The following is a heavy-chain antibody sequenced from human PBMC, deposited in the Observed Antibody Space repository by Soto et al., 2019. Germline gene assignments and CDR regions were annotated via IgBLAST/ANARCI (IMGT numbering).Heavy chain of an antibody. J-gene: IGHJ5*02. CDR1: GYTFSNYG. D-gene: IGHD2-2*01. Sequence: ASVKVSCKTSGYTFSNYGITWVRQAPGQPLEWLGWISPYSDGTNYAQKFQGRVSMTTDTSTTTAYMELRSLRSDDTAVYYCARVVPGAEAWFGPWGQGTLVT. V-gene: IGHV1-18*01. CDR3: ARVVPGAEAWFGP. CDR2: ISPYSDGT.